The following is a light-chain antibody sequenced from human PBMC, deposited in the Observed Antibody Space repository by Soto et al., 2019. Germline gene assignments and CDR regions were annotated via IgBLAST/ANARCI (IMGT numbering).Light chain of an antibody. J-gene: IGKJ1*01. CDR2: GAS. Sequence: EIVMTQSPVTLSVSPGERATLSCRASQNISRSLAWYQQKPGQGPRLIIYGASTRATGIPARFSGSGSGKEFTLTISSLQSEDFAVSYCQQYNNWPQTLGQGTKV. V-gene: IGKV3-15*01. CDR1: QNISRS. CDR3: QQYNNWPQT.